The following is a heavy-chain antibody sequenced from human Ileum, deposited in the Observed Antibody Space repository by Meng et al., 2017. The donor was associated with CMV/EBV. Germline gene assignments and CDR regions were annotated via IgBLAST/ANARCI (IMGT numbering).Heavy chain of an antibody. CDR2: IDPNNGGT. CDR1: RYTFTGYY. Sequence: ASVKVSCKASRYTFTGYYIHWVRQAPGQGLEWMVWIDPNNGGTNFPQKFQGRVTMTRDTSILTAYMELSRLKSDDTAVYYCARDFYGYGMDVWGQGTTVTVSS. CDR3: ARDFYGYGMDV. J-gene: IGHJ6*02. V-gene: IGHV1-2*02. D-gene: IGHD3-16*01.